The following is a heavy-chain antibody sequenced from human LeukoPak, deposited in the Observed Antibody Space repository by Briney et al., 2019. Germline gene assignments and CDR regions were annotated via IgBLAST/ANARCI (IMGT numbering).Heavy chain of an antibody. V-gene: IGHV4-31*03. J-gene: IGHJ4*02. D-gene: IGHD3-10*01. CDR2: IYYSGST. CDR1: GGSIGSGGYY. CDR3: ARVTGYYGSGRPFDY. Sequence: SETLSLTCTVSGGSIGSGGYYWSWIRQHPGKGLEWIGYIYYSGSTYYNPSLKSRVTISVDTSKNQFSLKLSSVTAADTAVYYCARVTGYYGSGRPFDYWGQGTLVTVSS.